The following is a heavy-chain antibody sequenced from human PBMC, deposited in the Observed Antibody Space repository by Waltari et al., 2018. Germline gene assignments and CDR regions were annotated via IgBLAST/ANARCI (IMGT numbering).Heavy chain of an antibody. CDR2: GRTTGKT. CDR3: ARDRGRGLYLDT. Sequence: GSGVRQPPGKGLEWIEKGRTTGKTNDNPSLDSRVTISIDTSTSRFSLTLASVSAADTAVYFCARDRGRGLYLDTWGQGILVTVSP. J-gene: IGHJ5*02. D-gene: IGHD2-15*01. V-gene: IGHV4-4*01.